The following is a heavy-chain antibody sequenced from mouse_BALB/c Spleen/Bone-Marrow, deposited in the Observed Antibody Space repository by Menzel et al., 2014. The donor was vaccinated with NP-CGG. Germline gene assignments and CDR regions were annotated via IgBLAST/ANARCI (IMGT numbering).Heavy chain of an antibody. CDR2: INPNNGGT. J-gene: IGHJ4*01. CDR3: GRYGNYAIDY. V-gene: IGHV1-22*01. Sequence: VQLQQSGPELVKPGASVKISCKTSGYTFTEDTMHWVKQSHGKSLEWIGVINPNNGGTTYKQKFKDKATLTVDKSSSTAYMEFRSLTSEGSAVYYCGRYGNYAIDYWGQGTSVTVSS. D-gene: IGHD2-1*01. CDR1: GYTFTEDT.